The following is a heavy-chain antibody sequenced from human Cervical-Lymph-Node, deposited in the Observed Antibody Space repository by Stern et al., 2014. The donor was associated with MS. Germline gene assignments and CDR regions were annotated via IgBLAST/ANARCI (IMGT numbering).Heavy chain of an antibody. Sequence: MQLVESGAEVKKPGASVKVSCKASGYTFTSYYMHWVRQAPGQGLEWMGIINPNGGSTSYAQKYQGRVTMTRDTSTSTVYMELSSLRSEDTAVYYCARGLLWFGELFQYYFDYWGQGTLVTVSS. CDR3: ARGLLWFGELFQYYFDY. CDR1: GYTFTSYY. CDR2: INPNGGST. J-gene: IGHJ4*02. D-gene: IGHD3-10*01. V-gene: IGHV1-46*03.